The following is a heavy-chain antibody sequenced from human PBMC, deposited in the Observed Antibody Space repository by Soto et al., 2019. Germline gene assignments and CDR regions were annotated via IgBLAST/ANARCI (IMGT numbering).Heavy chain of an antibody. J-gene: IGHJ6*02. Sequence: QVQLVESGGGVVQPGRSLRLSCAASGFTFSSYAMHWVRQAPGKGLEWVAVISYDGSNKYYADSVKGRFTISRDNSKNTLYLHMNSLRAEDTAVYYCAREDSYCSGGSCYSGSYYYYGIDVWGQGTTGTGSS. D-gene: IGHD2-15*01. V-gene: IGHV3-30-3*01. CDR3: AREDSYCSGGSCYSGSYYYYGIDV. CDR1: GFTFSSYA. CDR2: ISYDGSNK.